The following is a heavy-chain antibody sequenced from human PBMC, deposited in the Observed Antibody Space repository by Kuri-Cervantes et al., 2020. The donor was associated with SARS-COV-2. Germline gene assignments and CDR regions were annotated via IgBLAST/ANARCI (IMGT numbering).Heavy chain of an antibody. Sequence: GESLKISCAASGFTFSSYWMHWVRQAPGKGLVWVSRINSDGSSTSYADSVKGRFTISRDNAKNTLYLQMNSLRAEDTALYHCARVITALYYYYYMDVWGKGTTVTVSS. D-gene: IGHD5-18*01. CDR1: GFTFSSYW. CDR3: ARVITALYYYYYMDV. J-gene: IGHJ6*03. V-gene: IGHV3-74*01. CDR2: INSDGSST.